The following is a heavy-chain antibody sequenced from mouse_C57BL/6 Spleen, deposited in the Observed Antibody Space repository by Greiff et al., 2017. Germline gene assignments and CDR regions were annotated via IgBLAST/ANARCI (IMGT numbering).Heavy chain of an antibody. CDR2: INPNNGGT. Sequence: VQLQQSGPELVKPGASVKISCKASGYTFTDYYMNWVKQSHGKSLEWIGDINPNNGGTSYNQKFKGKATLTVDKSSSTAYMELRSLTSEDSAVYYCAINWDGGYWGQGTTLTVSS. J-gene: IGHJ2*01. D-gene: IGHD4-1*01. CDR3: AINWDGGY. V-gene: IGHV1-26*01. CDR1: GYTFTDYY.